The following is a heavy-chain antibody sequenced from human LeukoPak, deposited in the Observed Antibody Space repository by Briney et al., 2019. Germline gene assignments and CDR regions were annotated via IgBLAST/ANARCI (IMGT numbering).Heavy chain of an antibody. CDR1: GFTFSNYW. CDR3: VRTRVVVTAYFDY. D-gene: IGHD2-21*02. Sequence: GGSLRLSCAASGFTFSNYWMSWVRQAPGRGLEWVANIKDFGSEKHYVDSVKGRFTISGDNAKNSLYLQMNSLRAEDTALYYCVRTRVVVTAYFDYWGQGTLVTVSS. J-gene: IGHJ4*02. V-gene: IGHV3-7*01. CDR2: IKDFGSEK.